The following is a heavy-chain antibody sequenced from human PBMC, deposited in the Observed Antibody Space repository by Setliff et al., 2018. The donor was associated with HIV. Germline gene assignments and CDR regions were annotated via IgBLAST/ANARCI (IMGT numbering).Heavy chain of an antibody. V-gene: IGHV3-66*01. Sequence: GGSLRLSCVASGFTVSGNYMSWVRQAPGKGLEWVSVIYSGGSIYYADSVKGRFTISRDNAKNSLYLQMNSLRAEDTAVYYCARGPLSSSWYNWFDPWGQGTLVTVSS. CDR1: GFTVSGNY. CDR3: ARGPLSSSWYNWFDP. J-gene: IGHJ5*02. D-gene: IGHD6-13*01. CDR2: IYSGGSI.